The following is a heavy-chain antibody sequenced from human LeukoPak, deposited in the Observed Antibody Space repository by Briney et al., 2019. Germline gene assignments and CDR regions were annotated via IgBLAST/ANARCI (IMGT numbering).Heavy chain of an antibody. D-gene: IGHD2-21*02. Sequence: SETLSLICAVYGGSFSGYYWSWIRQPPGKGLEWIGEINHSGSTNYNPSLKSRVTISVDTSKNQFSLKLSSVTAADTAVYFCARWYCSTATGTIACYYLDYWGQGTLVTVSS. CDR3: ARWYCSTATGTIACYYLDY. J-gene: IGHJ4*02. V-gene: IGHV4-34*01. CDR1: GGSFSGYY. CDR2: INHSGST.